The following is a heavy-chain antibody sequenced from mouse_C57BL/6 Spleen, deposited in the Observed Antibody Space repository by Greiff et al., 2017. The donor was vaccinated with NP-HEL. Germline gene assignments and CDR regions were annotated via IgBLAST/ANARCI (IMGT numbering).Heavy chain of an antibody. CDR2: IYPGSGST. CDR3: ARRRYGYDWRNYWYYAMDY. J-gene: IGHJ4*01. CDR1: GYTFTSYW. Sequence: QVQLQQSGAELVKPGASVKMSCKASGYTFTSYWITWVKQRPGQGLEWIGDIYPGSGSTNYNEKFKSKATLTVDTSSSTAYMQLSSLTSEDSAVYYCARRRYGYDWRNYWYYAMDYWGQGTSVTVSS. V-gene: IGHV1-55*01. D-gene: IGHD2-2*01.